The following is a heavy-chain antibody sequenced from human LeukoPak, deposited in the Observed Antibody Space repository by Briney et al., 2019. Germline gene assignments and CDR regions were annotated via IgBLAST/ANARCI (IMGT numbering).Heavy chain of an antibody. CDR3: ARDLYYYDSSGHDAFDI. V-gene: IGHV3-11*04. J-gene: IGHJ3*02. Sequence: GGSLRLSCAASGFTFSDYYMSWIRQAPGKGLESVSYISSSGSTIYYADSVKRRFTISRDNAKNSLYLQMNSLRAEDTAVYYCARDLYYYDSSGHDAFDIWGQGTMVTVSS. D-gene: IGHD3-22*01. CDR1: GFTFSDYY. CDR2: ISSSGSTI.